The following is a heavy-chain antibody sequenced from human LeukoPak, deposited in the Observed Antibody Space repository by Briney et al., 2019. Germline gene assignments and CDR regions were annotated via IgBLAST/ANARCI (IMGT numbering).Heavy chain of an antibody. Sequence: ASVKVSCKASGYTFTSYGLTWVRQAPGQGLEWMGWISTYNTNTYYAQGLQGRVSMTTDTSTSTAYMELRSLRSDNTAVYYCARGFDGYYGFDLWGQGTMVTVSS. CDR1: GYTFTSYG. D-gene: IGHD5-24*01. CDR3: ARGFDGYYGFDL. J-gene: IGHJ3*01. CDR2: ISTYNTNT. V-gene: IGHV1-18*01.